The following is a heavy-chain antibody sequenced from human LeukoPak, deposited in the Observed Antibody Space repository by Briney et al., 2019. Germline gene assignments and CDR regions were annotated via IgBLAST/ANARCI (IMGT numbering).Heavy chain of an antibody. CDR1: GYTFTSYD. CDR2: MNPNSGNT. J-gene: IGHJ4*02. CDR3: ARGQHCSGGSCYGYYFDY. V-gene: IGHV1-8*01. D-gene: IGHD2-15*01. Sequence: GASVKVSCKASGYTFTSYDINWVRQATGQGLEWMGWMNPNSGNTGYAQKFQGRVTMTRNTSISTAYKELSSLRSEDTAVYYCARGQHCSGGSCYGYYFDYWGQGTLVTVSS.